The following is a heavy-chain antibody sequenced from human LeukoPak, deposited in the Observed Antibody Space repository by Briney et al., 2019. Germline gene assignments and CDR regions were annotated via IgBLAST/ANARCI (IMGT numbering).Heavy chain of an antibody. D-gene: IGHD2-2*01. J-gene: IGHJ5*02. V-gene: IGHV1-18*01. CDR1: GYTFTSYG. Sequence: ASVKVSCKASGYTFTSYGISWVRQAPGQGLEWMGWISAYNGNTNYARKLQGRATMNTDTSTSTAYMELRSLRSDDTAVYYCARVPTIVVVPAAMGWFDPWGQGTLVTVSS. CDR2: ISAYNGNT. CDR3: ARVPTIVVVPAAMGWFDP.